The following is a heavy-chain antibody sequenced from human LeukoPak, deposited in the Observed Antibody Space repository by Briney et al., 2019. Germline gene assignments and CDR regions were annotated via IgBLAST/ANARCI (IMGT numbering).Heavy chain of an antibody. Sequence: GASEKVSCKASGYSFADYYMHWVRQAPGQGLEWMGLINPTGDSTGYAQKFQGRVTMTRDMSTSTDFMELSSLRSEDTAVYYCARDNSVGDNAWWFDPWGQGTLVTVSS. CDR1: GYSFADYY. V-gene: IGHV1-46*01. CDR3: ARDNSVGDNAWWFDP. D-gene: IGHD1-26*01. J-gene: IGHJ5*02. CDR2: INPTGDST.